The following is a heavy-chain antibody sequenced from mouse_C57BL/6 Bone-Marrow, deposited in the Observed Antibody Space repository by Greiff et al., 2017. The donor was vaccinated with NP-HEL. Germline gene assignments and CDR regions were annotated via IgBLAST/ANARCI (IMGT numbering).Heavy chain of an antibody. V-gene: IGHV2-9*01. CDR2: IWGGGST. Sequence: VKLMESGPGLVAPSQSLSITCTVSGFSLTSYGVDWVRQPPGKGLEWLGVIWGGGSTNYNSALMSRLSISKDNSKSQVFLKMNSLQTDDTAMYYCAKHEEPVVATDYAMDYWGQGTSVTVSS. CDR1: GFSLTSYG. CDR3: AKHEEPVVATDYAMDY. J-gene: IGHJ4*01. D-gene: IGHD1-1*01.